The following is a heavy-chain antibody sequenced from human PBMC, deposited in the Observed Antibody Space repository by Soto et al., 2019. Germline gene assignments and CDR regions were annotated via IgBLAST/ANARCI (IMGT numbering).Heavy chain of an antibody. CDR2: IKSKIEGGTI. CDR1: GFIFSNTW. CDR3: STLGRLTGYNV. J-gene: IGHJ4*02. V-gene: IGHV3-15*07. Sequence: EVQLVESGGGLVKPGESLRLSCAGSGFIFSNTWMNRVRQAPGKGLEWVGRIKSKIEGGTIDYTAPVKGRFTISRDDSRNMLYLQMNSLKTEDTAIYYCSTLGRLTGYNVGGQGTLVTVSS. D-gene: IGHD3-9*01.